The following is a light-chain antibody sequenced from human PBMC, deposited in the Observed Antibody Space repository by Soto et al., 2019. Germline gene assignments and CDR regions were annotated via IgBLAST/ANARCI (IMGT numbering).Light chain of an antibody. CDR2: DVS. Sequence: QSALTQPASVSGSPGQSITISCTGTSSDVGGYHYVSWYQQYPGKAPKVMIYDVSNRPSGVSNRFSGSKSGTTASLTISGLQAEDEADYYCSSYTSSITDVFGTGTQLTVL. CDR1: SSDVGGYHY. V-gene: IGLV2-14*01. CDR3: SSYTSSITDV. J-gene: IGLJ1*01.